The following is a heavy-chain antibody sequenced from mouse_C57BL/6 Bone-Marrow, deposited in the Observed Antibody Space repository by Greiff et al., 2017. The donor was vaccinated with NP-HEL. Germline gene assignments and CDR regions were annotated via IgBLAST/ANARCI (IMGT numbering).Heavy chain of an antibody. CDR1: GYAFSSSW. V-gene: IGHV1-82*01. D-gene: IGHD2-2*01. CDR2: IYPGDGDT. Sequence: VQLQQSGPELVKPGASVKISCKASGYAFSSSWMNWVKQRPGKGLEWIGRIYPGDGDTNYNGKFKGKATLTADKSSSTAYMQLSSLTSEDAAVYFCARDLLWFFDYWGQGTTLTVSS. J-gene: IGHJ2*01. CDR3: ARDLLWFFDY.